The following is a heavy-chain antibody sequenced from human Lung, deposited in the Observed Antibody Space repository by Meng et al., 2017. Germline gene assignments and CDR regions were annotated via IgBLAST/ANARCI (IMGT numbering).Heavy chain of an antibody. D-gene: IGHD3-16*01. CDR3: ARVERTYYDYVWGLGRFDP. J-gene: IGHJ5*02. CDR2: IIPAFGAP. V-gene: IGHV1-69*01. CDR1: GGTFNSYA. Sequence: VAVVQLGGEVKSAVYSVKVSCKAPGGTFNSYAISWVRQAPGQGLEWMGGIIPAFGAPNHAQKFQGRVRITADESTTTAYMELSSLRSEDTAVYFCARVERTYYDYVWGLGRFDPWGQGTLVTVSS.